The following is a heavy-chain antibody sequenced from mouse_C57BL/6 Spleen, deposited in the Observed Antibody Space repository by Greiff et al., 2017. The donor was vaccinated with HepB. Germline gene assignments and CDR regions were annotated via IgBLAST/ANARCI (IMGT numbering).Heavy chain of an antibody. Sequence: QVQLQQPGAELVRPGSSVKLSCKASGYTFTSYWMPWVKQRPIQGLEWIGNIDPSDSETHYNQKFKDKATLTVDKSSSTAYMQLSSLTSEDSAVYYCASSKVPYYFDYWGQGTTLTVSS. V-gene: IGHV1-52*01. CDR3: ASSKVPYYFDY. CDR2: IDPSDSET. D-gene: IGHD1-3*01. CDR1: GYTFTSYW. J-gene: IGHJ2*01.